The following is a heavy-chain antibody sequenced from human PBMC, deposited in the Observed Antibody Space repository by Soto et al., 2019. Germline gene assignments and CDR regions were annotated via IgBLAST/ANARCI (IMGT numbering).Heavy chain of an antibody. V-gene: IGHV3-23*01. Sequence: EVQLLESGGGLVQPGGSLRLSCVASGFTFSNYAMSWARQAPGKGLEWVSTISGGGGSTYYADSVKGRLTISRDNSKNTLFLQMNSLRAEDTAVYYCAKGGHRSAFDIWGQGTVVTVSS. CDR3: AKGGHRSAFDI. CDR1: GFTFSNYA. J-gene: IGHJ3*02. CDR2: ISGGGGST.